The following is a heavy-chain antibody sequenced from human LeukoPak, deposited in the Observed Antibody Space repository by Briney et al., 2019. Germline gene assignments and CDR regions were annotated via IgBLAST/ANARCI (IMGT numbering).Heavy chain of an antibody. D-gene: IGHD2-8*01. CDR2: INHSGST. CDR3: ARVALMGLFQTKYYFDY. Sequence: PSETLSLTCAVYGGSFSGYYWSWIRQPPGKGLEWIGEINHSGSTNYNPSLKSRVTISVDTSKDQFSLKLSSVTAADTAVYYCARVALMGLFQTKYYFDYWGQGTLVTVSS. V-gene: IGHV4-34*01. CDR1: GGSFSGYY. J-gene: IGHJ4*02.